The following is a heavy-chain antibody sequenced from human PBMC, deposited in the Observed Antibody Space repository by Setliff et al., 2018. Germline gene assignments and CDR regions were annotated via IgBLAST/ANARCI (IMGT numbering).Heavy chain of an antibody. CDR1: GGSISSGSDY. CDR2: IYTTGGT. Sequence: SETLSLTCTVSGGSISSGSDYWTWIRQPAGKGLEWIGHIYTTGGTNYNLSLKIRVTMSVDTSMNQFSLKLSSVTAADTAVYYCARAISGWYSAHYYYMDVWGKGTTVTVSS. CDR3: ARAISGWYSAHYYYMDV. J-gene: IGHJ6*03. D-gene: IGHD6-19*01. V-gene: IGHV4-61*09.